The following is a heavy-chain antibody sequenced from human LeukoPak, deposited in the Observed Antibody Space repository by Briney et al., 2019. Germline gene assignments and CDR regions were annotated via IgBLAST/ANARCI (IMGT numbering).Heavy chain of an antibody. Sequence: ETLSLTCAVYGGSFSGYYWSWIRQPPGKGLEWVSRISDDGTYTANVDSVEGRFTISRDNVRNTLYLHMNSLRAEDTAVYYCASFGISWGSAYWGQGTLVTVSS. CDR1: GGSFSGYY. J-gene: IGHJ4*02. CDR3: ASFGISWGSAY. D-gene: IGHD2-21*01. V-gene: IGHV3-74*03. CDR2: ISDDGTYT.